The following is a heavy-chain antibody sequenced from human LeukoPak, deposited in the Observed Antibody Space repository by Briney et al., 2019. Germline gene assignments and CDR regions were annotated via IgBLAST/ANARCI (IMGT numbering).Heavy chain of an antibody. CDR1: GFTFSSYA. J-gene: IGHJ4*02. D-gene: IGHD2-15*01. V-gene: IGHV3-23*01. CDR3: ARGGGWSAIDD. Sequence: GGSLRLSCAASGFTFSSYAMSWVRQAPGKGLEWVSAISGSGGSPHYADSVKGRFTISRDNSKNTLYLQMNSLRAEDTAVYYCARGGGWSAIDDWGQGTLVTVSS. CDR2: ISGSGGSP.